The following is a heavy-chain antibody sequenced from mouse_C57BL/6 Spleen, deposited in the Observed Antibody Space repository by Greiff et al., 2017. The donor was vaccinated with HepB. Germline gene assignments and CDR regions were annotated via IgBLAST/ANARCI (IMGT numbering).Heavy chain of an antibody. CDR1: GFTFSSYT. J-gene: IGHJ1*03. CDR3: ARRGSSRYFDV. D-gene: IGHD1-1*01. V-gene: IGHV5-9*01. CDR2: ISGGGGNT. Sequence: VESGGGLVKPGGSLKLSCAASGFTFSSYTMSWVRQTPEKRLEWVATISGGGGNTYYPDSVKGRFTISRDNAKNTLYLQMSSLRSEDTALYYCARRGSSRYFDVWGTGTTVTVSS.